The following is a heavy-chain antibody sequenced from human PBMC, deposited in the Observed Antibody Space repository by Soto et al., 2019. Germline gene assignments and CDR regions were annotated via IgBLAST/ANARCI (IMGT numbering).Heavy chain of an antibody. D-gene: IGHD3-16*01. Sequence: EVQLVESGGGLIQPGGSLRLSCTASGFTVSSTYMSWVRQAPGKGLEWVSVIYSGGSTYYADSVKGRFTISRDSSKNTLYLQMNSLRAEDTAVYYCARFSGYPNYDFAYGGQGTLVTVSS. CDR2: IYSGGST. CDR1: GFTVSSTY. V-gene: IGHV3-53*01. CDR3: ARFSGYPNYDFAY. J-gene: IGHJ4*02.